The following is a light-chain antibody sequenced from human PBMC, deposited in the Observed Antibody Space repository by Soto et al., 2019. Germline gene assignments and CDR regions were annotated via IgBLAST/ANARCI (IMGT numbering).Light chain of an antibody. J-gene: IGLJ1*01. V-gene: IGLV2-14*01. CDR1: SSDVGGYKY. CDR2: EVS. CDR3: SSYTSSYTLV. Sequence: QSALTQPASVSGSPGQSITISCTGTSSDVGGYKYVSWYQQHPDKAPKLIIFEVSNRPSGISSRFSGSKSGNTASLTISGLQAEDEADYYCSSYTSSYTLVFGAGTKLTVL.